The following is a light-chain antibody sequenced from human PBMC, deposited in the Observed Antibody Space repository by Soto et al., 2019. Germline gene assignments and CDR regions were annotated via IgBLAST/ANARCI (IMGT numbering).Light chain of an antibody. CDR3: CSYAGSSTPYV. V-gene: IGLV2-23*01. CDR2: EGS. Sequence: QSVLTQPASVSGSPGQSITISCTGTTSDVGGYDYVSWYQQHPGQAPKLLIYEGSKRPSGVSNRFSGSKSGNTASLTISGLQAEDEADYYCCSYAGSSTPYVFGTGTKVTVL. CDR1: TSDVGGYDY. J-gene: IGLJ1*01.